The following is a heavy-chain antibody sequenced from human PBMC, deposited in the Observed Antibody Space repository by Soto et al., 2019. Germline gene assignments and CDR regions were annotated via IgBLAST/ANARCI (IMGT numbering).Heavy chain of an antibody. D-gene: IGHD6-19*01. CDR1: GYTFTSYG. CDR2: ISAYNGNT. V-gene: IGHV1-18*01. J-gene: IGHJ4*02. CDR3: ARAYTWVSGWYSWYFDY. Sequence: QVQLVQSGAEAKKPGASVKVSCKASGYTFTSYGISWVRQAPGQGLEWMGWISAYNGNTNYAQKLQCRITMTTDTCKSTAYMEQRSLSSDDTDVYSCARAYTWVSGWYSWYFDYWGQGTLVTVSS.